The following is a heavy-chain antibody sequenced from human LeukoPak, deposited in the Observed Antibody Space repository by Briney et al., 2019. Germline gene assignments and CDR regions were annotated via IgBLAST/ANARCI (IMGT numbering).Heavy chain of an antibody. J-gene: IGHJ4*02. CDR3: ARVWFGELGPSDY. CDR1: GFTFSSYA. CDR2: ISGSGGST. V-gene: IGHV3-23*01. D-gene: IGHD3-10*01. Sequence: PGGSLRLSCAASGFTFSSYAMSWVRQAPGKGLEWVSAISGSGGSTYYADSVKCRFTISRDNSKNTLYLQMNSLRAEDTAVYYCARVWFGELGPSDYWGQGTLVTVSS.